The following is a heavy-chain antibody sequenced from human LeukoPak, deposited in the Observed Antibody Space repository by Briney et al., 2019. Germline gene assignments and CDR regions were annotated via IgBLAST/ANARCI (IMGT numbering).Heavy chain of an antibody. Sequence: SVKVSCKASGGTFSSYAISWVRQAPGQGLEWMGRIIPIFGTANYAQEFQGRVTITTDESTSTAYMELSSLRSEDTAVYYCARDLARGYSYGLHYMDVWGKGTTVTVSS. CDR1: GGTFSSYA. J-gene: IGHJ6*03. CDR2: IIPIFGTA. V-gene: IGHV1-69*05. D-gene: IGHD5-18*01. CDR3: ARDLARGYSYGLHYMDV.